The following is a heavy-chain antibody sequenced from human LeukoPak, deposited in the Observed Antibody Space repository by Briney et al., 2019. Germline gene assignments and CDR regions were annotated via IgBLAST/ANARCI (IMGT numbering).Heavy chain of an antibody. Sequence: ASVKVSCKVSGYTLTELSMHWVRQAPGKGLEWMGGFDPEDGETIYAQKFQGRVTMTEDTSTDTAYMELSSLRSEDTAVYYCARDGDIVVAPAAIAFDYWGQGTLVAVSS. CDR1: GYTLTELS. CDR2: FDPEDGET. CDR3: ARDGDIVVAPAAIAFDY. J-gene: IGHJ4*02. V-gene: IGHV1-24*01. D-gene: IGHD2-2*02.